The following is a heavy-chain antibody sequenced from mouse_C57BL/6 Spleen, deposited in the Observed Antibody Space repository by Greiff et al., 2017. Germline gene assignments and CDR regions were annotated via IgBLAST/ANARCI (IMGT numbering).Heavy chain of an antibody. CDR1: GYTFTSYW. Sequence: VQLQQPGAELVMPGASVKLSCKASGYTFTSYWMHWVKQRPGQGLEWIGEIDPSDSYTNYNQKFKGKYTLTVDKSSSTAYMQLSSLTSEDSAVYYCARFGPPYYAMDYWGQGTSVTVSS. J-gene: IGHJ4*01. CDR2: IDPSDSYT. CDR3: ARFGPPYYAMDY. V-gene: IGHV1-69*01.